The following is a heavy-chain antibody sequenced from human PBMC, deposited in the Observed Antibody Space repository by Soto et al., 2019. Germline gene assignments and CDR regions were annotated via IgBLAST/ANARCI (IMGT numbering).Heavy chain of an antibody. Sequence: SQTLSLTCVISEDSVSSNSASWNWIRQSPSRGLEWLGRTYDRSKWYNDYAVAVKSRITINPDTSKNQFSLQRNSVTPEDTAVYYCARFFSVGLEGYGMDVWGQGTTVTVSS. CDR3: ARFFSVGLEGYGMDV. J-gene: IGHJ6*02. CDR2: TYDRSKWYN. D-gene: IGHD1-1*01. V-gene: IGHV6-1*01. CDR1: EDSVSSNSAS.